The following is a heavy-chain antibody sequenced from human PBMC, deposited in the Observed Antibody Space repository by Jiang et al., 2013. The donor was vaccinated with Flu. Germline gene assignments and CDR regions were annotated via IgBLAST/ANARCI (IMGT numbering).Heavy chain of an antibody. CDR2: INPSGGST. Sequence: QSGAEVKKPGASVRLSCRASGYSFTGYFIHWVRQAPGQGLEWMGIINPSGGSTTYAQRFQGRVTMTRDTSTKTLYMELSSLRSEDTALYYCARDTPLTTWGQGTLVTVSS. V-gene: IGHV1-46*03. J-gene: IGHJ4*02. CDR3: ARDTPLTT. D-gene: IGHD4-17*01. CDR1: GYSFTGYF.